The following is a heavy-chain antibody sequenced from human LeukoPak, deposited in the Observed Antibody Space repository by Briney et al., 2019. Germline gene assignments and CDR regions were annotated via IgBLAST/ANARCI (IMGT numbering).Heavy chain of an antibody. D-gene: IGHD4-17*01. CDR1: GVSISSRNW. Sequence: SETLSLTCAVSGVSISSRNWWSWVRQPPGKGLEWIGEIYHSGSTDYNPSLKTRVTISVDKSKNQFSLKLSPVPAADTAVYYCARASHDYGDYSHFDYWGQGTLVTVSS. CDR3: ARASHDYGDYSHFDY. V-gene: IGHV4-4*02. CDR2: IYHSGST. J-gene: IGHJ4*02.